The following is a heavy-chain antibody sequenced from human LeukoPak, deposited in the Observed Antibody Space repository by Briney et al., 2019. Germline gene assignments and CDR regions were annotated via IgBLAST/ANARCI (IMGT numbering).Heavy chain of an antibody. Sequence: GASVKVSCKASGYTFTSYGISWVRQAPGQGLEWMGWISDYNGNANYAQKFQGRVSMTTDTSTGTAYMELRSLISDDTAVYYCARVDLGCCSSTNCYDQYYHMNVWGKGTTVTVSS. D-gene: IGHD2-2*01. V-gene: IGHV1-18*01. CDR1: GYTFTSYG. CDR2: ISDYNGNA. J-gene: IGHJ6*03. CDR3: ARVDLGCCSSTNCYDQYYHMNV.